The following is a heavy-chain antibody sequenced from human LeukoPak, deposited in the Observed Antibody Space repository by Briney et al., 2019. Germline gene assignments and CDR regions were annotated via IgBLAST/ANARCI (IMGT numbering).Heavy chain of an antibody. J-gene: IGHJ6*04. CDR2: ISSSSSYI. D-gene: IGHD6-19*01. V-gene: IGHV3-21*01. Sequence: GGSLRLSRAASGFTFSSYSMNWVRQAPGKGLEWVSSISSSSSYIYYADSVKGRFTISRDNAKNSLYLQMNSLRAEDTAVYYCARADSSGWYDGYYYYYGMDVWGKGTTVTVSS. CDR3: ARADSSGWYDGYYYYYGMDV. CDR1: GFTFSSYS.